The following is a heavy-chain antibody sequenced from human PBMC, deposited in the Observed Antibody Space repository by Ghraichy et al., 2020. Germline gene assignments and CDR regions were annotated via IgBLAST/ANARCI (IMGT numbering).Heavy chain of an antibody. CDR2: ISGSGGST. J-gene: IGHJ6*02. CDR1: GFTFSSYA. V-gene: IGHV3-23*01. Sequence: GGSLNISCAASGFTFSSYAMSWVRQAPGKWLEWVSAISGSGGSTYYADSVKGRFTISRDNSKNTLYLQMNSLRAEDTAVYYCAKDDSRVTIFGVVTRYYGMDVWGQGTTVTVSS. CDR3: AKDDSRVTIFGVVTRYYGMDV. D-gene: IGHD3-3*01.